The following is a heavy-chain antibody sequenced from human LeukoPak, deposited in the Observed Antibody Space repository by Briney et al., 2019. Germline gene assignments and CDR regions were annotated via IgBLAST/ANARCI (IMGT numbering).Heavy chain of an antibody. V-gene: IGHV4-59*01. J-gene: IGHJ4*02. D-gene: IGHD2-8*02. CDR1: GGSISSYY. CDR3: VREGGPWYYFDY. Sequence: SETLSLTCTVSGGSISSYYWSWIRQPPGKGLEWIGYIYYSGSTNYNPSLKSRVTISVDTSKNLFSLKLSSVTAADTAVYYCVREGGPWYYFDYWGQGTLVTVSS. CDR2: IYYSGST.